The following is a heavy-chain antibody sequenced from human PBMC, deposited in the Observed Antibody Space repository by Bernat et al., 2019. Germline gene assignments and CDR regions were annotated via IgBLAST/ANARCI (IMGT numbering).Heavy chain of an antibody. CDR3: ARNGGSGSYHN. Sequence: EVQLVESGGGLVQPGGSLRLSCAASGFTFSSYAMHWVRQAPGKGLEYVSAISSNGGSTYYANSVKGRFTISRDNSKNTLYLQMGSLGAEDMAVYYCARNGGSGSYHNWGQGTLVTVSS. CDR2: ISSNGGST. CDR1: GFTFSSYA. D-gene: IGHD3-10*01. V-gene: IGHV3-64*01. J-gene: IGHJ4*02.